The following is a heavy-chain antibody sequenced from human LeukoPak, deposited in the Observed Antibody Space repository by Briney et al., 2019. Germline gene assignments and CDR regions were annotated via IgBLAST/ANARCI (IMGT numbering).Heavy chain of an antibody. Sequence: GGSLRLSCAASGFTFSIYAMSWVRQAPGKGVEWVSAISGSGGTAYYADSVKGRFTISRDNSKNTLYLQMNSLRAEDTAVYYCAKKGYYDGSGYYMYYFDHWGQGTLVTVSS. CDR3: AKKGYYDGSGYYMYYFDH. CDR2: ISGSGGTA. J-gene: IGHJ4*02. V-gene: IGHV3-23*01. D-gene: IGHD3-22*01. CDR1: GFTFSIYA.